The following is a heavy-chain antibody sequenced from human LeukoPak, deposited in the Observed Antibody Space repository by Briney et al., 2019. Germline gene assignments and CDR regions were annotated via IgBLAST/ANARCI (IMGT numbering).Heavy chain of an antibody. CDR1: GGSISSYY. V-gene: IGHV4-4*07. CDR3: ARGVGITIFGVVINDAFDI. CDR2: IYTSRST. D-gene: IGHD3-3*01. Sequence: PSETLSLTCTVSGGSISSYYWSWIRQPAGKGLEWIGRIYTSRSTNYNPSLKSRVTMSVDTSKNQFSLKLSSVTAADTAVYYCARGVGITIFGVVINDAFDIWGQGTMVTVSS. J-gene: IGHJ3*02.